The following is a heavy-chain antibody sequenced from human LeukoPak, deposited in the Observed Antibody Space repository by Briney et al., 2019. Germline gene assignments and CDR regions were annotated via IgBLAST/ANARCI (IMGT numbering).Heavy chain of an antibody. Sequence: GGSLRLSCAASGFTFSSYAMIWVRQAPGKGLEWVSGISVSGGSTYYADSVKGRFTISRDNSKNTLYLQMKSLRAEDTAVYYCAKDLPIVAVPAAIGGIDYWGQGTLVAVSS. CDR3: AKDLPIVAVPAAIGGIDY. J-gene: IGHJ4*02. CDR1: GFTFSSYA. D-gene: IGHD2-2*02. V-gene: IGHV3-23*01. CDR2: ISVSGGST.